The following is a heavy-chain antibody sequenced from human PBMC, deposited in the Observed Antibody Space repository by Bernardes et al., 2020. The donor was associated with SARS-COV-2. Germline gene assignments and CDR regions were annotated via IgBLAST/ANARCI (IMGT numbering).Heavy chain of an antibody. CDR1: GFTVSSNY. J-gene: IGHJ4*02. D-gene: IGHD3-10*01. CDR2: IYSGGST. CDR3: AREGVGGSGSYSFLHFDY. V-gene: IGHV3-66*02. Sequence: GGSLRLSCAASGFTVSSNYMSWVRQAPGKGLEWVSVIYSGGSTYYADSVKGRFTISRDNSKNTLYLQMNSLRAEDTAVYYCAREGVGGSGSYSFLHFDYWGQGTLVTVSS.